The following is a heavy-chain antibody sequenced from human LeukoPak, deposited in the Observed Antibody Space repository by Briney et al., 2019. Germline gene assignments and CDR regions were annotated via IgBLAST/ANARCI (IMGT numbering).Heavy chain of an antibody. D-gene: IGHD6-19*01. Sequence: GGSLRLSCAASGFTFSSYGMHWVRQAPGKGLEWVAVIWYDGSNKYYADSVKGRFTISRDNSKNTLYLQMNSLRAEDTAVYYCAREGQWPTRPGFDYWGQGTLVTVSS. CDR1: GFTFSSYG. CDR2: IWYDGSNK. J-gene: IGHJ4*02. V-gene: IGHV3-33*01. CDR3: AREGQWPTRPGFDY.